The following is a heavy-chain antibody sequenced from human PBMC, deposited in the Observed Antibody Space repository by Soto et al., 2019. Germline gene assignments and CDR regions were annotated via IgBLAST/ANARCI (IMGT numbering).Heavy chain of an antibody. CDR1: GGSISSYY. J-gene: IGHJ5*02. CDR3: ARGGPSSKWLDP. Sequence: SETLSLTCTVSGGSISSYYWSWIRQPPGKGLEWIGYVYNSGGTNYNPSLKSRVTISIDTSKNQFSLKLTSLTATDTAVYYCARGGPSSKWLDPWGQGTLVTVSS. CDR2: VYNSGGT. V-gene: IGHV4-59*01.